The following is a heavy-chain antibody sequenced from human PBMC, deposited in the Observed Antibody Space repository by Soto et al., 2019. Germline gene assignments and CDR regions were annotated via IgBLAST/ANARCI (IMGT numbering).Heavy chain of an antibody. J-gene: IGHJ6*02. Sequence: QVQLVQSGAEVMTPGASVKVSCKASGYTFSNFGLSWVRQAPGQGLEWMGWISGYKGNTNSAERFQGRVTMTTDTSTSTAYMAVRSLTSDDTAVYYCARDKGYGFGWSSSSGMDVWGPGTTVTVSS. V-gene: IGHV1-18*01. CDR2: ISGYKGNT. D-gene: IGHD5-18*01. CDR3: ARDKGYGFGWSSSSGMDV. CDR1: GYTFSNFG.